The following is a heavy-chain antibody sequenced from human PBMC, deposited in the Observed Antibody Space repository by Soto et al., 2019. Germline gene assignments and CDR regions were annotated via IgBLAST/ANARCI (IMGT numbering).Heavy chain of an antibody. CDR1: GFTFSSYG. CDR3: ARDAEQLVNVWYFDL. D-gene: IGHD6-13*01. V-gene: IGHV3-33*01. CDR2: IWYDGSNK. Sequence: GGSLRLSCAASGFTFSSYGMHWVRQAPGKGLEWVAVIWYDGSNKYYADSVKGRFTISRDNSKNTLYLQMNSLRAEDTAVYYCARDAEQLVNVWYFDLWGRGTLVTVSS. J-gene: IGHJ2*01.